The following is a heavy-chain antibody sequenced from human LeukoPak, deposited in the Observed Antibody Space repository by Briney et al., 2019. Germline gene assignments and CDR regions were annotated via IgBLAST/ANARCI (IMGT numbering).Heavy chain of an antibody. CDR3: VRRRWKVGATTGFDY. V-gene: IGHV3-23*01. CDR1: GFTFSSYA. J-gene: IGHJ4*02. D-gene: IGHD1-26*01. CDR2: ISGSGGST. Sequence: PGGSLRLSCAASGFTFSSYAMSWVRQAPGKGLEWVSAISGSGGSTYYADSVKGRFTISRDNSKNTLYLQMNSLRAEDTAIYYCVRRRWKVGATTGFDYWGQGTLVTVSS.